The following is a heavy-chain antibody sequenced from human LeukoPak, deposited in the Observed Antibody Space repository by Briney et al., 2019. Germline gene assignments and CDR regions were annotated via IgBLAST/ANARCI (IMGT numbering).Heavy chain of an antibody. D-gene: IGHD5-18*01. J-gene: IGHJ4*02. CDR2: ISSSGSTI. Sequence: GGSLRLSCAASGFTFSDYYMTWLRQAPGKGLEWVSYISSSGSTIYYADSVKGRFTISRDNAKNSLYLQMNSLRAEDTAVYYCARVAQLWFGNDYWGQGTLVTVSS. CDR3: ARVAQLWFGNDY. V-gene: IGHV3-11*04. CDR1: GFTFSDYY.